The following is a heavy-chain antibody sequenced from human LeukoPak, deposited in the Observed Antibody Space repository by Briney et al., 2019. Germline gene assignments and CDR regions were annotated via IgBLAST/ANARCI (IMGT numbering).Heavy chain of an antibody. Sequence: ASVKVSCKASGYTFASYGIHWVRQAPGQGLEWTGWINAGNDNTKYSQKFQDRVTITRDTSASVVYMELSSLRSEDTAVYYCARANYGSGTRWLDPWGQGTLVIVSS. CDR3: ARANYGSGTRWLDP. CDR2: INAGNDNT. D-gene: IGHD3-10*01. J-gene: IGHJ5*02. V-gene: IGHV1-3*01. CDR1: GYTFASYG.